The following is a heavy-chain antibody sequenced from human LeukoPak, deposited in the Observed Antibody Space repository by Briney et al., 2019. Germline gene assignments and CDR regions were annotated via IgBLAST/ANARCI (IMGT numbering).Heavy chain of an antibody. Sequence: SVKVSCKASGGTFSSYAISWVRQAPGQGLEWMGGTIPIFGTANYAQKFQGRVTITADESTSTAYMELSSLRSEDTAVYYCSTVVTQGAFDIWGQGTMVTVSS. CDR3: STVVTQGAFDI. D-gene: IGHD4-23*01. V-gene: IGHV1-69*13. J-gene: IGHJ3*02. CDR1: GGTFSSYA. CDR2: TIPIFGTA.